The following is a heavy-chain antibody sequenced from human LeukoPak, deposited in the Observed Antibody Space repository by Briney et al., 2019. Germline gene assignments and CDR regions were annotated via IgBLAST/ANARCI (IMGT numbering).Heavy chain of an antibody. CDR1: GFTFSSYA. V-gene: IGHV3-23*01. J-gene: IGHJ3*02. Sequence: GGSLRLSCAASGFTFSSYAMSWVRQAPGKGLEWVSGISSSGGNTYYADSVKGRFTISRDNSKNTLYLQMNSLRAEDTAVYYCAKDNDFWSGYYISAFDIWGQGTMVTVSS. CDR2: ISSSGGNT. CDR3: AKDNDFWSGYYISAFDI. D-gene: IGHD3-3*01.